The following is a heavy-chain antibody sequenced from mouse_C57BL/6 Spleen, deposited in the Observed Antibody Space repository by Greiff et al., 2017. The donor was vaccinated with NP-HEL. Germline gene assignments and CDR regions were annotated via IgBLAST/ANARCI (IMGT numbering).Heavy chain of an antibody. J-gene: IGHJ1*03. V-gene: IGHV1-15*01. CDR3: TYTTVGARYFDV. D-gene: IGHD1-1*01. Sequence: QVQLQQSGAELVRPGASVTLSCKASGYTFTDYEMHWVKQTPVHGLEWIGAIDPETGGTAYNQKFKGKAILTADKSSSTAYMELRSLTSEDSAVYYCTYTTVGARYFDVWGTGTTVTVSS. CDR2: IDPETGGT. CDR1: GYTFTDYE.